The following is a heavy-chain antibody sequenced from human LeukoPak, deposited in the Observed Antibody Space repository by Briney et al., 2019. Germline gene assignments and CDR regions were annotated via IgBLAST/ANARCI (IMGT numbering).Heavy chain of an antibody. CDR1: GYTFTSNY. J-gene: IGHJ6*02. CDR2: IYPRDGST. Sequence: GASVKVSCKASGYTFTSNYIHWVRQAPGQGLEWMGMIYPRDGSTSYAQKFQGRVTVTRNTSISTAYMELSSLRSEDTAVYYCARGGKNSGWSFYYYYGMDVWGQGTTVTVSS. CDR3: ARGGKNSGWSFYYYYGMDV. V-gene: IGHV1-46*01. D-gene: IGHD6-19*01.